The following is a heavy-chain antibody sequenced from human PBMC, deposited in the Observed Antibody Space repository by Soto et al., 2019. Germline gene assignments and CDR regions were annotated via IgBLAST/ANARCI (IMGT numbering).Heavy chain of an antibody. D-gene: IGHD2-2*01. CDR3: ARIMRDAVGEPDPIYYVDP. J-gene: IGHJ5*02. CDR2: IFSDDEY. CDR1: GFSLSNPKMG. V-gene: IGHV2-26*01. Sequence: SGPTLLNPTETLTLTGTVSGFSLSNPKMGVSWIRQPPGKAPEWLAHIFSDDEYSYSTSLKSRLIISKDTSKSQVVLTMTNMDPVDSATFYCARIMRDAVGEPDPIYYVDPWGQGTQVTVS.